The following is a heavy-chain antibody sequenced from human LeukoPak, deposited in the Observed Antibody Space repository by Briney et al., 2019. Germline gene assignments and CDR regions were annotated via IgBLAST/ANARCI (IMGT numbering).Heavy chain of an antibody. CDR3: AKDLMYQRHFDY. D-gene: IGHD2-2*01. CDR2: IKEDGSEK. Sequence: GGSLRLSCAATGFTVSSNSMSWVRQAPGKGLEWVADIKEDGSEKYYVDSVKGRFTISRDNAKNLLYLQMNSLRAEDTAVYYCAKDLMYQRHFDYWGRGTLVTVSS. CDR1: GFTVSSNS. V-gene: IGHV3-7*01. J-gene: IGHJ4*02.